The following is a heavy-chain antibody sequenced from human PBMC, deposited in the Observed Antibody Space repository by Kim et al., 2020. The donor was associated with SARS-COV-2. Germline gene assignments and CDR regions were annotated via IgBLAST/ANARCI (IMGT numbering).Heavy chain of an antibody. CDR1: GFTFSSYW. J-gene: IGHJ5*02. CDR3: ARDRGAIAARPQSRGNWFDP. V-gene: IGHV3-7*01. Sequence: GGSLRLSCAASGFTFSSYWMSWVRQAPGKGLEWVANIKQDGSEKYYVDSVKGRFTISRDNAKNSLYLQMNSLRAEDTAVYYCARDRGAIAARPQSRGNWFDPWGQGTLVTVSS. CDR2: IKQDGSEK. D-gene: IGHD6-6*01.